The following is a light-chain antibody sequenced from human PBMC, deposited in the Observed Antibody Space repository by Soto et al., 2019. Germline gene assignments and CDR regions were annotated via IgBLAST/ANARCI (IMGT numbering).Light chain of an antibody. CDR3: ATWDDTLSGRV. J-gene: IGLJ3*02. V-gene: IGLV1-47*01. CDR1: SSNIGSNY. Sequence: QSVLTQPPSTSGTPGQRVTISCSGSSSNIGSNYVYWYQQFPGTAPKLLIYKNSQRPSGVPDRFSGSKSGTSASLAISGLRSEDEADYYCATWDDTLSGRVFGGGNKVTVL. CDR2: KNS.